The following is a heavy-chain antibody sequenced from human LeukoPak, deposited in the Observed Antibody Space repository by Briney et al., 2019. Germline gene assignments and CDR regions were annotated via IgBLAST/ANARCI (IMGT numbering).Heavy chain of an antibody. CDR2: INHSGST. CDR1: GGSFSGYY. J-gene: IGHJ4*02. D-gene: IGHD2-2*01. CDR3: AVGSMGPFGYCSSTSCYPILDY. V-gene: IGHV4-34*01. Sequence: SETLSLTCAVYGGSFSGYYWSWIRQPPGKGLEWIGGINHSGSTNYNPSLKSRVTISVDTSKNQFSLKLSSVTAADTAVYYCAVGSMGPFGYCSSTSCYPILDYWGQGTLVTISS.